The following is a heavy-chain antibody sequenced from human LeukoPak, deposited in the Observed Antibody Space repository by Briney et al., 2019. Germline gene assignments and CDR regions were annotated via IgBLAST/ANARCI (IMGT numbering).Heavy chain of an antibody. CDR3: TTDRGYYDSSGYYRTFDY. J-gene: IGHJ4*02. V-gene: IGHV3-15*01. D-gene: IGHD3-22*01. Sequence: KAGGSLRLSCAASGFTFSNAWMSWVRQAPGKGLEWVGRIKSKTDGGTTDYAAPVKGRFTISRDDSKNTLYLQMNSLKIEDTAVYYCTTDRGYYDSSGYYRTFDYWGQGTLVTVSA. CDR1: GFTFSNAW. CDR2: IKSKTDGGTT.